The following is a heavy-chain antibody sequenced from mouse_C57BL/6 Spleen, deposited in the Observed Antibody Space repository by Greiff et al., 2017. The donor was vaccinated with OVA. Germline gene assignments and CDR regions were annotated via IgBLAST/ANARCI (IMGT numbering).Heavy chain of an antibody. Sequence: VQLKQSGPELVKPGASVKISCKASGYTFTDYYMNWVKQSHGKSLEWIGDINPNNGGTSYNQKFKGKATLTVDKSSSTAYMELRSLTSEDSAVYYCAILYGNYAYWGQGTLVTVSA. CDR3: AILYGNYAY. CDR2: INPNNGGT. D-gene: IGHD2-1*01. V-gene: IGHV1-26*01. CDR1: GYTFTDYY. J-gene: IGHJ3*01.